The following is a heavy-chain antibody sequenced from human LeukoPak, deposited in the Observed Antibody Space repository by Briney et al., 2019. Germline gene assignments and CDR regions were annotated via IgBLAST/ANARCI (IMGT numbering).Heavy chain of an antibody. J-gene: IGHJ6*03. Sequence: ASVKVSCKASGYTFTSYGISWVRQAPGQGLEWMGGLSAYNGNTNYAQKLQGRVTMTTDKSTSTAYMELRSLRSGDTAVYYCARDRGSGWSRYYYYMDVWGKGTTVTVSS. V-gene: IGHV1-18*01. D-gene: IGHD6-19*01. CDR3: ARDRGSGWSRYYYYMDV. CDR2: LSAYNGNT. CDR1: GYTFTSYG.